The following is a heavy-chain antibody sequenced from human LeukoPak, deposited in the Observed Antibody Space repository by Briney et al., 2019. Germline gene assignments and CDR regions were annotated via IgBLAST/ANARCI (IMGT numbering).Heavy chain of an antibody. CDR3: ARVLLRFGELFNYYYGMDV. CDR1: GYTFTSYG. Sequence: ASVKVSCKASGYTFTSYGISWVRQAPGQGLEWMGWISAYNGNTNYAQKLQGRVTMTTDTSTSTAYMELRSLRSDDTAVYYCARVLLRFGELFNYYYGMDVWGQGTTVTVSS. D-gene: IGHD3-10*01. CDR2: ISAYNGNT. V-gene: IGHV1-18*01. J-gene: IGHJ6*02.